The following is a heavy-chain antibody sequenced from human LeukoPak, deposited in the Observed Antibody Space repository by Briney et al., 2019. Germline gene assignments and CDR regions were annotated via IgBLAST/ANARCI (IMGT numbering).Heavy chain of an antibody. Sequence: GESLKISCKGSGYSFTSYWIGWVRPMPGKGLEWMGIIYPGDSDTRYSPSFQGQVTISADKSISTAYLQWSSLKASDTAMYYCAIQGLSRGFARGDAFDIWGQGTMVTVSS. CDR1: GYSFTSYW. D-gene: IGHD5-12*01. CDR3: AIQGLSRGFARGDAFDI. CDR2: IYPGDSDT. J-gene: IGHJ3*02. V-gene: IGHV5-51*01.